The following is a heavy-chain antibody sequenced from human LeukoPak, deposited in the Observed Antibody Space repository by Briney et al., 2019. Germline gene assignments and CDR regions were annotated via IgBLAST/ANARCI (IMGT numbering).Heavy chain of an antibody. CDR2: ISAYNGNT. V-gene: IGHV1-18*01. J-gene: IGHJ2*01. Sequence: ASVKLCCKASGYTFTIYGISWVREAPGQGLGWRGGISAYNGNTNYAQKLQGRVTMTTYTYTSTAYMELRSLRSDDTAVYYCARDGFGRWYFDLWGRGTLVTVSS. D-gene: IGHD2-15*01. CDR3: ARDGFGRWYFDL. CDR1: GYTFTIYG.